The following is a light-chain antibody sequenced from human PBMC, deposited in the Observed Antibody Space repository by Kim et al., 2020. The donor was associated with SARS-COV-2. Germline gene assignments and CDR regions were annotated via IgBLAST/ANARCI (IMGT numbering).Light chain of an antibody. J-gene: IGLJ7*01. CDR2: RNN. V-gene: IGLV1-47*01. Sequence: QSVLTQPHSASGTPGQRVTISCSGSSSNIGSNYVYWYQQLPGTAPKLLIYRNNQRPSGVPDRFSGSKSGTSASLAISGLRSEDEADYYCAAWDDSLSGAVFGGGTQLTVL. CDR1: SSNIGSNY. CDR3: AAWDDSLSGAV.